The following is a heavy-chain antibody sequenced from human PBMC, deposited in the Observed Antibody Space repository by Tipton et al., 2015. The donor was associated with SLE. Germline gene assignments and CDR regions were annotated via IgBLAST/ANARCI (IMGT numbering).Heavy chain of an antibody. CDR1: GYSISSGYY. J-gene: IGHJ3*02. D-gene: IGHD3-10*01. CDR2: IYHSGST. CDR3: ARVGLYYGAGSPEGGAFDI. V-gene: IGHV4-38-2*02. Sequence: TLSLTCTVSGYSISSGYYWGWIRQPPGKGLEWIGSIYHSGSTYYNPSLKSRVTISVDTSKNQFSLKLSSVTAADTAVYYCARVGLYYGAGSPEGGAFDIWGQGTMVTVSS.